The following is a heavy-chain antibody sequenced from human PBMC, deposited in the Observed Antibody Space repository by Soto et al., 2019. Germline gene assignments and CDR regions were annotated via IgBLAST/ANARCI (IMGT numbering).Heavy chain of an antibody. CDR3: ASGRITMVRGVFV. V-gene: IGHV4-34*01. CDR2: INHSGST. D-gene: IGHD3-10*01. Sequence: SETLSLTCAVYGGSFSGYYWSWIRQPPGKGLEWIGEINHSGSTNYNPSLKSRVTISVDTSKNQFSLKLSSVTAAGTAVYYCASGRITMVRGVFVWGQGTTVT. J-gene: IGHJ6*02. CDR1: GGSFSGYY.